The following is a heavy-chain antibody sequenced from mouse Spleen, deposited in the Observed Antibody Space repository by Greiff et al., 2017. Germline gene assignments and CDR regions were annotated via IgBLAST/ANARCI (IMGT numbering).Heavy chain of an antibody. CDR2: INSDGGST. CDR3: ARAVLGRTYWYFDV. V-gene: IGHV5-2*01. Sequence: EVQVVESGGGLVQPGESLKLSCESTEYEFPSHDMSWVRKTPEKRLELVAAINSDGGSTYYPATMQRRFIISRDNTKKTLYLQMSSLRSEDTALYYCARAVLGRTYWYFDVWGTGTTVTVSS. CDR1: EYEFPSHD. J-gene: IGHJ1*03. D-gene: IGHD4-1*01.